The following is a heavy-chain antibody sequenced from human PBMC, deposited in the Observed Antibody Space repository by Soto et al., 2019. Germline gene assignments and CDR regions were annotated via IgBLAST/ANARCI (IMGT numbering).Heavy chain of an antibody. D-gene: IGHD3-3*01. CDR2: ISWNSGSI. CDR1: GFTFDDYA. Sequence: SLRLSCAASGFTFDDYAMHWVRQAPGTGLEWGSGISWNSGSIGYADSVKGRFTISRDNAKNSLYLQMNSLRAEDTALYYCAKGIDFWSGYFDYWGQGTLVTVSS. J-gene: IGHJ4*01. V-gene: IGHV3-9*01. CDR3: AKGIDFWSGYFDY.